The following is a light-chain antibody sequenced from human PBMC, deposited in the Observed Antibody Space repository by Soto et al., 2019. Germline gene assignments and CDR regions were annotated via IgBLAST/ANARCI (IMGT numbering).Light chain of an antibody. CDR1: QRVNTC. J-gene: IGKJ1*01. CDR3: QQYQIDWT. V-gene: IGKV1-5*01. Sequence: DIQMTQSPSTLSASVGDRVSITCRASQRVNTCLAWYQQKPGKAPTLLIYDASSLQSGVPSRFSGSGSGTEFTLTISSLQPDDFATYYCQQYQIDWTFDQGTKVEIK. CDR2: DAS.